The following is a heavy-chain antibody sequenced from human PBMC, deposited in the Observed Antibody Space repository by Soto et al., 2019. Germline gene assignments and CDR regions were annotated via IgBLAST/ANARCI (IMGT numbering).Heavy chain of an antibody. J-gene: IGHJ4*02. V-gene: IGHV4-59*01. Sequence: SETLSLTCTVSGGSISSYYWSWIRQPPGKGLEWIGYIYYSGSTNYNPSLKSRVTISVDTSKNQFSLKLSSVTAADTAVYYCARDDYGDYRFDYWGQGTLVTVSS. CDR3: ARDDYGDYRFDY. CDR1: GGSISSYY. D-gene: IGHD4-17*01. CDR2: IYYSGST.